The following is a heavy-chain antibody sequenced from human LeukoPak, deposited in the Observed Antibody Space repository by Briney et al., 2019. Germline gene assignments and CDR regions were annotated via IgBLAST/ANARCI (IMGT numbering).Heavy chain of an antibody. V-gene: IGHV3-23*01. J-gene: IGHJ4*02. CDR3: AKESTYVDSPPFDY. CDR1: GFTFSTYE. Sequence: PGGSLRLSCAASGFTFSTYEMTWVRQSPGKGLEWVSAISGSGGSTYYADSVKGRFTISRDNSKNTLYLQMNSLGAEDTAIYYCAKESTYVDSPPFDYWGQGTLVTVSS. D-gene: IGHD4-17*01. CDR2: ISGSGGST.